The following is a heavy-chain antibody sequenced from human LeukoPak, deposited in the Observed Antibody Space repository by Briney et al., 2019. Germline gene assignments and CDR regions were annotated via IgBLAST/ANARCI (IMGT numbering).Heavy chain of an antibody. Sequence: GESLKISCKGSGYSFISYWIGWLRQMPGKGLEWMGIIYPSDSDTRYSPSFQGQVTILADKSISTAYLQWSSLKASDSAMYYCARRRDGYNGYYFDYWGQGTLVTVSS. D-gene: IGHD5-24*01. CDR1: GYSFISYW. V-gene: IGHV5-51*01. CDR3: ARRRDGYNGYYFDY. CDR2: IYPSDSDT. J-gene: IGHJ4*02.